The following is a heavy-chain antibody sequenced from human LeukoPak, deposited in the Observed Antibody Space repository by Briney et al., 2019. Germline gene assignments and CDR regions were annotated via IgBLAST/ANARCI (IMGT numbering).Heavy chain of an antibody. V-gene: IGHV4-31*03. D-gene: IGHD3-22*01. CDR1: GGSISSGGYY. CDR2: IYYSGST. CDR3: ARVDYYDSSGQNPLFDY. Sequence: PSETLSLTCTVSGGSISSGGYYWSWIRQHPGKGLEWIGYIYYSGSTYYNPSLKSRVTISVDASKNQFSLKLSSVTAADTAVYYCARVDYYDSSGQNPLFDYWGQGTLVTVSS. J-gene: IGHJ4*02.